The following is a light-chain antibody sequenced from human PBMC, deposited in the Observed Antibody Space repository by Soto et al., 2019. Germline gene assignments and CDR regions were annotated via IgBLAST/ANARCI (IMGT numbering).Light chain of an antibody. CDR3: QQYNNYGSWT. CDR2: KAS. V-gene: IGKV1-5*03. CDR1: QSISGS. Sequence: DIQVTQSPSTLSASVGDRVTITCRASQSISGSLAWYQQKPGKAPHLLIYKASTLESGVPPRFSGSASGTEFTLTISSLQPDDFATYYCQQYNNYGSWTFGQGTKVDIK. J-gene: IGKJ1*01.